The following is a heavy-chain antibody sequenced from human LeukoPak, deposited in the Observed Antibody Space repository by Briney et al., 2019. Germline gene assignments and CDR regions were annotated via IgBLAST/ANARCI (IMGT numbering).Heavy chain of an antibody. J-gene: IGHJ6*03. D-gene: IGHD3-3*01. Sequence: SGGSLRLSCAASGFTFSSYAMSWVHQAPGKGLEWVSGISGSGGSTYYADSVKGRFTISRDNSKNTLYLQMNSLRAEDTAIYYCAKAGGRSGDAGVRIYYYYYMDVWGKGTTVTVSS. CDR1: GFTFSSYA. CDR2: ISGSGGST. V-gene: IGHV3-23*01. CDR3: AKAGGRSGDAGVRIYYYYYMDV.